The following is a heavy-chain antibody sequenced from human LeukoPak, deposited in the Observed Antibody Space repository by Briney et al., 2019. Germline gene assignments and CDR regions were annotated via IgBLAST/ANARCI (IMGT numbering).Heavy chain of an antibody. CDR2: ISYDGSNK. CDR1: GFTFSSYA. Sequence: GGSLRLSCAASGFTFSSYAMHWVRQAPGKGLEWVAVISYDGSNKYYADPVKGRFTISRDNSKNTLYLQMNSLRAEDTAVYYCAYSSTWSHLGYFQYWGQGTLVTVSS. J-gene: IGHJ1*01. D-gene: IGHD6-13*01. CDR3: AYSSTWSHLGYFQY. V-gene: IGHV3-30-3*01.